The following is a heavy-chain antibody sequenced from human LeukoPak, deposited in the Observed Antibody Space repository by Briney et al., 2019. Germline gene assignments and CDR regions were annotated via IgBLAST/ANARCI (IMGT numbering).Heavy chain of an antibody. D-gene: IGHD1-26*01. J-gene: IGHJ4*02. CDR2: ISYDGSNK. V-gene: IGHV3-30-3*01. Sequence: GGSLRLSCAASGFTFSSYAMHWVRQAPGKGLEWVAVISYDGSNKYYADSVKGRFTISRDNSKNTLYLQMNSLRVEDTAVYSCARVLDQYSGWYYGEFEYWGQGTLVTVPS. CDR3: ARVLDQYSGWYYGEFEY. CDR1: GFTFSSYA.